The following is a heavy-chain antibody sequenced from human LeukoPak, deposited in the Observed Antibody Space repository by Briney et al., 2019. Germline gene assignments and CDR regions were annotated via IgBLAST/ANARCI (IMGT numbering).Heavy chain of an antibody. Sequence: SETLSLTCTVSGGSISSYYWSWIRQPPGKGLEWIGYIYYSGSTNYNPSLKSRVTISVDTSKNQFSLKLSSVTAADTAVYYCARGSIDYGDLSFDYWGRGTLVTVSS. CDR1: GGSISSYY. CDR2: IYYSGST. D-gene: IGHD4-17*01. J-gene: IGHJ4*02. CDR3: ARGSIDYGDLSFDY. V-gene: IGHV4-59*08.